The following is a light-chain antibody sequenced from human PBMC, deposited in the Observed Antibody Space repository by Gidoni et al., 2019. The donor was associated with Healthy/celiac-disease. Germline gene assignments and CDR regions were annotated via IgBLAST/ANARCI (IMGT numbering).Light chain of an antibody. V-gene: IGKV3-20*01. Sequence: ELLLTQSPGPLSLSPGERATLACRASQSVSSSYLAWYQQKPGQAPRLLIYGASSRATGITVRFSGSGSGTDFTLTISRLEPEDFAVYYCQQYGSSPFAFGQGTKLEIK. CDR2: GAS. J-gene: IGKJ2*01. CDR3: QQYGSSPFA. CDR1: QSVSSSY.